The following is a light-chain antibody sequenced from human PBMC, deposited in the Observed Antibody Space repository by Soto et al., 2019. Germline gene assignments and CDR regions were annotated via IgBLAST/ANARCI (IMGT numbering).Light chain of an antibody. Sequence: DIHMTQSPSSLVASVGDRVTIACRASQDIRDDINWYVQKPGGAPKLLVYGGARLQTGVPSRFSSSGYGTDFTLTVINLHPEDFGVYFCQHSDSFPWTFGRGT. J-gene: IGKJ1*01. CDR1: QDIRDD. V-gene: IGKV1-39*01. CDR2: GGA. CDR3: QHSDSFPWT.